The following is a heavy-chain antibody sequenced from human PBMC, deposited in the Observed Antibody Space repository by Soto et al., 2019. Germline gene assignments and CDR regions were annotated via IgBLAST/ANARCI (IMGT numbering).Heavy chain of an antibody. CDR1: GFTFSSYA. CDR3: AKQNSKHYGDYTHNWFDP. Sequence: PGGSLRLSCAASGFTFSSYAMSWVRQAPGKGLEWVSAISGSGGSTYYADSVKGRFTISRDNSKNTLYLQMNSLRAEDTAVYYCAKQNSKHYGDYTHNWFDPWGQGTLVTVSS. V-gene: IGHV3-23*01. D-gene: IGHD4-17*01. J-gene: IGHJ5*02. CDR2: ISGSGGST.